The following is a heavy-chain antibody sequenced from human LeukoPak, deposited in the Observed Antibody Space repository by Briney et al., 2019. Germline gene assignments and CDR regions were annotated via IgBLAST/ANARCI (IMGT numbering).Heavy chain of an antibody. Sequence: GGSLRLSCAASGFTFSNHAMSWVRQAPGKGLEWVSSISGSGGSTYYADSVKGRFTISRDNSKNTLFLQMNSLRAEDTAVYYCAKDPYYYDTSGYNGDYWGQGTLVTVSS. V-gene: IGHV3-23*01. CDR3: AKDPYYYDTSGYNGDY. CDR1: GFTFSNHA. CDR2: ISGSGGST. D-gene: IGHD3-22*01. J-gene: IGHJ4*02.